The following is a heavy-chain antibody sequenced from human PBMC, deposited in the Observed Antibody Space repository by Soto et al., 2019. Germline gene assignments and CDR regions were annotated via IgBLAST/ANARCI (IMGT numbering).Heavy chain of an antibody. CDR3: AINPTTITMIRSYFDY. CDR1: GFTFSSYG. CDR2: ISYDGSNK. J-gene: IGHJ4*02. D-gene: IGHD3-10*01. V-gene: IGHV3-30*03. Sequence: GGSLRLSCAASGFTFSSYGMHWVRQAPGKGLEWVAVISYDGSNKYYADSVKGRFTISRDNSKNTLYLQMNSLRAEDTAVYYCAINPTTITMIRSYFDYWGQGTLVTVSS.